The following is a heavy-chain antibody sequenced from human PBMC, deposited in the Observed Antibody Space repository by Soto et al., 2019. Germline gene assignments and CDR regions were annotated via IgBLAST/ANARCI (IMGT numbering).Heavy chain of an antibody. J-gene: IGHJ5*02. CDR3: ARAPLVLRYFDWLDKFDP. Sequence: RASVKVSCKASGGTFSSYAISWVRQAPGQGLEWMGGIIPIFGTANYAQKFQGRVTITADKSTSTAYMELSSLRSEDTAVYYCARAPLVLRYFDWLDKFDPWGQGTLVTVSS. V-gene: IGHV1-69*06. D-gene: IGHD3-9*01. CDR2: IIPIFGTA. CDR1: GGTFSSYA.